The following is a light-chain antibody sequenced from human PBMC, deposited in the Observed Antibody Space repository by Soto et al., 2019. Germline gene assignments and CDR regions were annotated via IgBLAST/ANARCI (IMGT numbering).Light chain of an antibody. CDR2: LGS. J-gene: IGKJ4*01. Sequence: PVTPGEPASISCRSIQSLLHSNGYNYLDWYLQKPGQSPQLLIYLGSNRASGVPDRFSGSGSGTEFTLKIGRVEAEDAGVYYCMQALQTPLTFGGGTKVDIK. V-gene: IGKV2-28*01. CDR1: QSLLHSNGYNY. CDR3: MQALQTPLT.